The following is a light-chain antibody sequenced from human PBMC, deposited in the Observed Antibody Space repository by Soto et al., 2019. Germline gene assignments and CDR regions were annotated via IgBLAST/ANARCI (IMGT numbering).Light chain of an antibody. CDR1: SSNIGGNY. V-gene: IGLV1-47*01. J-gene: IGLJ3*02. CDR3: AAWDESLSGVV. CDR2: RNN. Sequence: QSVLTQPPSASGTPGQRVTISCSGSSSNIGGNYVYWYQQLPGTAPKLLIYRNNQRPSGVPDRFSGSKSGTSASLAISGLRSEEEANYSCAAWDESLSGVVFGGGTQLPS.